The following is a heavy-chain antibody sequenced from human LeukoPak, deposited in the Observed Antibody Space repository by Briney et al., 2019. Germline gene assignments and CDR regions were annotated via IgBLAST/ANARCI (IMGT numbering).Heavy chain of an antibody. J-gene: IGHJ4*02. Sequence: GESLKISCKGSGYSFTSYWIGWVRQMPGKGLEWMGIIYPGDSDTRYSPSFQGQVTILADKSISTAYLQWSSLKASDTAMYYCARRFRSYGSEDYYFDYWGQGTLVTVSS. D-gene: IGHD3-10*01. CDR2: IYPGDSDT. CDR3: ARRFRSYGSEDYYFDY. CDR1: GYSFTSYW. V-gene: IGHV5-51*01.